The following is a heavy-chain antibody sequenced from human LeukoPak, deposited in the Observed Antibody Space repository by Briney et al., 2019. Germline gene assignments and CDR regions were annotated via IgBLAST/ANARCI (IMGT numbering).Heavy chain of an antibody. J-gene: IGHJ3*02. V-gene: IGHV3-21*01. CDR2: ISSSSSYI. CDR1: GFTLSSCS. Sequence: GGSLRLSCAASGFTLSSCSMNWVRQAPREGLEWVSSISSSSSYIYYADSVKGRFTISRDNAKNSLYLQMNSLRAEDTAVYYGARAANEGGYSDDAFDIWGQGTMVTVSS. D-gene: IGHD3-22*01. CDR3: ARAANEGGYSDDAFDI.